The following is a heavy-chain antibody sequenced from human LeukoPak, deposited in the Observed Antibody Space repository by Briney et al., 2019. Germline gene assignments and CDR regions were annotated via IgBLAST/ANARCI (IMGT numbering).Heavy chain of an antibody. Sequence: PSETLSLTCTVSGGSISSYYWSWIRLPPGKGLEWIGYIYYSGSTNYNPSLKSRVTVSVDTSKNRFSLKLSSVTAADTAVYYCARAIAVAGTFAFDYWGQGTLVTVSS. D-gene: IGHD6-19*01. J-gene: IGHJ4*02. V-gene: IGHV4-59*01. CDR1: GGSISSYY. CDR2: IYYSGST. CDR3: ARAIAVAGTFAFDY.